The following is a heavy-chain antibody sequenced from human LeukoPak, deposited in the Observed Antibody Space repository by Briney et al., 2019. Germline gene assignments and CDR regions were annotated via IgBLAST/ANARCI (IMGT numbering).Heavy chain of an antibody. D-gene: IGHD2-2*01. Sequence: SETLSLTCIVSGGSISDSYWNWIRQPPGMGLEWIGYISYSGSTNYSPSLKSRVAILVDTSKNQFSLKLSSVTAADTAVYYCARDPSPFVGRRCTSCSRLAFDIWGQGTMVTVSS. CDR3: ARDPSPFVGRRCTSCSRLAFDI. V-gene: IGHV4-59*01. CDR1: GGSISDSY. CDR2: ISYSGST. J-gene: IGHJ3*02.